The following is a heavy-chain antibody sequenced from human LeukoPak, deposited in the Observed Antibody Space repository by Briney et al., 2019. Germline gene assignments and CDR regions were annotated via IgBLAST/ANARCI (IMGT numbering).Heavy chain of an antibody. J-gene: IGHJ6*02. CDR1: GFTFDDYA. V-gene: IGHV3-9*01. CDR3: AKDLGPSFTSVMDV. Sequence: GGSLRLSCAASGFTFDDYAMPWVRQAPGKGLEWVSGFSWNSGSLGYADSVKGRFTISRDNAKNSLYLQMNSLGAEDTALYFCAKDLGPSFTSVMDVWGQGTTVTVPS. CDR2: FSWNSGSL. D-gene: IGHD2/OR15-2a*01.